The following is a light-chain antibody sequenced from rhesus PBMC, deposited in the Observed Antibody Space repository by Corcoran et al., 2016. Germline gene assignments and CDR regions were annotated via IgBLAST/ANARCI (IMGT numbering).Light chain of an antibody. CDR2: LGS. CDR1: QSLLDSDGYTH. V-gene: IGKV2-78*01. Sequence: DIVMTQTPLSLPVTPGEPASISCRSSQSLLDSDGYTHLHWYLQKPGQSPHLLIYLGSNRASGVPDRFSGSGSGTDFTLQISRVTAEDVGVYYCMQALQTPLTFGGGTKVELK. J-gene: IGKJ4*01. CDR3: MQALQTPLT.